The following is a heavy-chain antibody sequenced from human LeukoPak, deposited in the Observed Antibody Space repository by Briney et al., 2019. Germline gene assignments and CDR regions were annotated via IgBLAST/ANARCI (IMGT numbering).Heavy chain of an antibody. Sequence: GGSLRLSCAASGFTFSNYAMSWVRQALGKGLEWVSVISDSGGRTYSAASVKGRFTISRDNSKDTLYLQMNSLRAEDTAVYYCARTYCIGSSCPGVFEYWGQGTLVTVSS. CDR3: ARTYCIGSSCPGVFEY. CDR1: GFTFSNYA. D-gene: IGHD2-15*01. V-gene: IGHV3-23*01. CDR2: ISDSGGRT. J-gene: IGHJ4*02.